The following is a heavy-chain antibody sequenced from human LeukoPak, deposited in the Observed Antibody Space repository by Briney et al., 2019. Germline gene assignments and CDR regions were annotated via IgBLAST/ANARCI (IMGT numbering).Heavy chain of an antibody. CDR1: GFTFSTYW. D-gene: IGHD1-26*01. V-gene: IGHV3-7*01. J-gene: IGHJ4*02. CDR3: ARDVVGSLDY. CDR2: IKGDESAK. Sequence: GGSLRLSCAASGFTFSTYWMAWVRQAPGKGLEWVANIKGDESAKHQADSVKGRFTISRDNAQNSVYLQMSSLRGEDTAVYYCARDVVGSLDYWGQGTLVTVSS.